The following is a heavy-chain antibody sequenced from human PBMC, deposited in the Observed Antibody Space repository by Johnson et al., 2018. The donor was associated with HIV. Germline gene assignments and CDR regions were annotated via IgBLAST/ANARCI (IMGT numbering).Heavy chain of an antibody. CDR1: GFTFSSYA. J-gene: IGHJ3*02. V-gene: IGHV3-23*04. D-gene: IGHD2-2*01. CDR3: AKGYCSSTSCPAGPGWGAFDI. CDR2: ISGSGGST. Sequence: VQLVESGGGLVKPGGSLRLYCAASGFTFSSYAMSWVRQAPGKGLEWVSAISGSGGSTYYADSVKGRFTISRDNSKNTLYLQMNSLRAEDTAVYYCAKGYCSSTSCPAGPGWGAFDIWGQGTMVTVSS.